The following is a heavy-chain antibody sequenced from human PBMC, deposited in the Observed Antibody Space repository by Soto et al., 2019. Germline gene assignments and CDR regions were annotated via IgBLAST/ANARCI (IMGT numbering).Heavy chain of an antibody. D-gene: IGHD3-9*01. J-gene: IGHJ6*02. CDR3: ERHAGAILSGCNYYYGMDV. CDR2: IYAGDSDT. V-gene: IGHV5-51*01. Sequence: GESLKISCKGSGYSFTSYLIGWVRQMSGQGLELLGIIYAGDSDTRYIPSFVGQVTISADKSIRHAYRQSRRPKESDTAMYXRERHAGAILSGCNYYYGMDVRRQCTTVTVSS. CDR1: GYSFTSYL.